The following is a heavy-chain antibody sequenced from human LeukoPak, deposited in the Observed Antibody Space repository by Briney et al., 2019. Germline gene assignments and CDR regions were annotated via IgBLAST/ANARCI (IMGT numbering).Heavy chain of an antibody. CDR1: VFTFISYS. J-gene: IGHJ4*02. CDR3: ERLYRGPQLALYYFDY. D-gene: IGHD6-13*01. CDR2: ISSSSSYI. Sequence: GGSLRLSCAPYVFTFISYSRNWVRQAPGKGLEWVSSISSSSSYIYYADSVKGRFTISRDNAKNSLYLQMNSLRAEDTAVYYCERLYRGPQLALYYFDYWGQGTLVTVSS. V-gene: IGHV3-21*01.